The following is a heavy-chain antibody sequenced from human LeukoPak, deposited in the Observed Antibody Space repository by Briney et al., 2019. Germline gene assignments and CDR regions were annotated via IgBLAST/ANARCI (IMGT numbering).Heavy chain of an antibody. V-gene: IGHV3-30*03. CDR3: ARVMSGSYRSFDY. D-gene: IGHD1-26*01. Sequence: GGSLRLSCAASGFTFSSYAMHWVRQAPGKGLEWMAVISYDGSNKYYADSVKGRFTISRDNSKNTLYLQMNSLRAEDTAVYYCARVMSGSYRSFDYWGQGTLVTVSS. J-gene: IGHJ4*02. CDR1: GFTFSSYA. CDR2: ISYDGSNK.